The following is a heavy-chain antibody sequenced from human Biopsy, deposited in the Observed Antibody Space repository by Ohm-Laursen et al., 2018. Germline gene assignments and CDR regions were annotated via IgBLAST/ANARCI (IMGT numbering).Heavy chain of an antibody. CDR3: AKAGQTSGEYVVPRHFDS. D-gene: IGHD2-15*01. CDR2: IVPLFEAT. V-gene: IGHV1-69*06. J-gene: IGHJ4*02. CDR1: GYNFDIYP. Sequence: ASVKVSCKASGYNFDIYPLFWVRQAPGQGFEWMGGIVPLFEATDSAQKFQGRVTITADRSTATAYIELSGLTSEDTAIYYCAKAGQTSGEYVVPRHFDSWGQGTRVTVSS.